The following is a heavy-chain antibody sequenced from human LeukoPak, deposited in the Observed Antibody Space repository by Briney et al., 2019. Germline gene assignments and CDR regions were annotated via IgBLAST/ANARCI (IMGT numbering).Heavy chain of an antibody. D-gene: IGHD3-3*01. J-gene: IGHJ6*03. CDR3: ARSPLGYYDLDYYYMDV. CDR2: IYYSGST. V-gene: IGHV4-59*01. CDR1: GGSNSSYY. Sequence: SGTLSLTCTVSGGSNSSYYWSWIRQPPGKGLEWIGYIYYSGSTNYNPSLKSRVTISVDTSKNQFSLKLSSVTAADTAVYYCARSPLGYYDLDYYYMDVWGKGTTVTVSS.